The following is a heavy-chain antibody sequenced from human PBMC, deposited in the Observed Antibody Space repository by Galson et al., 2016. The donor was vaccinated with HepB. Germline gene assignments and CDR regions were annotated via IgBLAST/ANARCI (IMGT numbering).Heavy chain of an antibody. D-gene: IGHD5-18*01. J-gene: IGHJ4*02. Sequence: SVRLSCAASGFSFSSYWMHWVRQAPGKGLVWVSRINGDGSSTSYADYVKGRFTISRDNAKNTLYLQMNSLRAEDTAVYFCARRDIPMANDYWGQGVLVTVSS. CDR2: INGDGSST. CDR3: ARRDIPMANDY. CDR1: GFSFSSYW. V-gene: IGHV3-74*01.